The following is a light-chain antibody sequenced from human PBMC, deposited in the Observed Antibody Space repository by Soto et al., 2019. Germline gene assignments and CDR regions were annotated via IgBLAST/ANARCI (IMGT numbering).Light chain of an antibody. CDR1: QSVSSN. CDR2: GAS. V-gene: IGKV3-15*01. Sequence: EIVMTQSPATLSVSPGERATLSCRASQSVSSNLAWYQQKPGQAPRLLIYGASTRATGIRARFSGSGSGTEFTLTISSLQSEDFAVYYCQQYNNWLTFGGGTKVEIK. J-gene: IGKJ4*01. CDR3: QQYNNWLT.